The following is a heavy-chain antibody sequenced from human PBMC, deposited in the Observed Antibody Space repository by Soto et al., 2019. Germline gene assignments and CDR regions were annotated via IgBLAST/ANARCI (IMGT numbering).Heavy chain of an antibody. Sequence: QVQLVESGGGVVQPGRSLTIFCTASGFTFKHNAMHWIRQAPAKGLEWVADISYDGSTKNYADSVKGRFTISRDNSKNTLSLQMSALKGEDTATYYCASEVIAESGPNYYDFWGQGTLVAVSS. CDR2: ISYDGSTK. J-gene: IGHJ4*02. CDR3: ASEVIAESGPNYYDF. CDR1: GFTFKHNA. V-gene: IGHV3-30-3*01. D-gene: IGHD6-13*01.